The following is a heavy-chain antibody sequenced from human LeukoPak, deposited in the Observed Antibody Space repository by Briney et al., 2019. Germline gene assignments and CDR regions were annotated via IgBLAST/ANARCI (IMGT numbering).Heavy chain of an antibody. D-gene: IGHD2-2*01. CDR3: ARGEDIVVVPAAPTDY. V-gene: IGHV1-2*02. J-gene: IGHJ4*02. CDR2: INPNSGGT. Sequence: ASVKVSCKASGYTFTGYYMHWVRQAPGQGLEWMGWINPNSGGTNYAQKFQGRVTMTRDTSISTAYMELSRLRSDDTAVYYCARGEDIVVVPAAPTDYWGQGTLVTVSS. CDR1: GYTFTGYY.